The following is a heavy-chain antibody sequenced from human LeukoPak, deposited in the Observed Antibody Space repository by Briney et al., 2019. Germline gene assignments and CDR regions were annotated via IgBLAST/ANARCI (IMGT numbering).Heavy chain of an antibody. CDR1: GFTFSSYG. J-gene: IGHJ3*02. D-gene: IGHD3-22*01. CDR3: ANPYYYDSSGSPRRGAFDI. CDR2: ISGSGGRT. V-gene: IGHV3-23*01. Sequence: GGSLRLSCAASGFTFSSYGMSWVRQAPGKGLQWVSGISGSGGRTYYADSVKGRFTISRDNSKNTLYLQMNSLRAEDTAVYYCANPYYYDSSGSPRRGAFDIWGQGTMVTVSS.